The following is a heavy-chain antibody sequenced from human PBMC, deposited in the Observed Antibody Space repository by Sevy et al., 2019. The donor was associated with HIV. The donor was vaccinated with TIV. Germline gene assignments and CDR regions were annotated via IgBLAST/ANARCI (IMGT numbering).Heavy chain of an antibody. CDR2: ISVYNGKT. V-gene: IGHV1-18*01. Sequence: ASVKVSCKTSGYTFTSFGISWVRQAPGQGLEWVGWISVYNGKTNYAPKFQGRITLTSDTSTRTAYMELRSLRSDDTAVYYCSRRGAFEYDSSGFQSHWGQGTLVTVSS. D-gene: IGHD3-22*01. CDR1: GYTFTSFG. CDR3: SRRGAFEYDSSGFQSH. J-gene: IGHJ4*02.